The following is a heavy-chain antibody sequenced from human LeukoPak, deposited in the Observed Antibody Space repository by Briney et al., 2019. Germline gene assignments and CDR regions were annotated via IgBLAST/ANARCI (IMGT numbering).Heavy chain of an antibody. CDR2: IYYSGST. CDR3: ARLSGSYYPDY. J-gene: IGHJ4*02. D-gene: IGHD1-26*01. CDR1: GGSISRGDYY. Sequence: SETLSLTCTVSGGSISRGDYYWSWLRQPPGKGLEWIGYIYYSGSTYYNPSLKSRVTISVDTSKNQFSLKLSSVTAADTAVYYCARLSGSYYPDYWGQGTLVTVSS. V-gene: IGHV4-30-4*08.